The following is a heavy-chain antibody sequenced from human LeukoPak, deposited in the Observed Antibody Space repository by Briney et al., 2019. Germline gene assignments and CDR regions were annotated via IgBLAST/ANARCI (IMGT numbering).Heavy chain of an antibody. V-gene: IGHV4-39*01. D-gene: IGHD3-22*01. CDR1: GDSISRSDSY. J-gene: IGHJ1*01. CDR3: ARRGYYDGSGYLE. CDR2: LYYTGRT. Sequence: KPSETLSLTCSVSGDSISRSDSYWDWIRQPPGKGLEWIGTLYYTGRTYYSPSLKSRVTMSVDTSNNQFSLNLRSVTAADTAVYYCARRGYYDGSGYLEWGQGNLLSVSS.